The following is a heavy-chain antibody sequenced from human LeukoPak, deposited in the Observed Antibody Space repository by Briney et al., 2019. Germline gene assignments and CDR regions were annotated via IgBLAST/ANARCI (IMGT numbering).Heavy chain of an antibody. D-gene: IGHD5-18*01. Sequence: GASLRLSCAGSGFTFSHYEMQWVRQAPGKGLEYVSAISADGGGTFYANSVKGRFIISRDNSKNTLYLQMGGLSVEDMAVYYCARLIGGFSFGYLYFDNWGQGTLVTVSS. V-gene: IGHV3-64*01. CDR1: GFTFSHYE. J-gene: IGHJ4*02. CDR2: ISADGGGT. CDR3: ARLIGGFSFGYLYFDN.